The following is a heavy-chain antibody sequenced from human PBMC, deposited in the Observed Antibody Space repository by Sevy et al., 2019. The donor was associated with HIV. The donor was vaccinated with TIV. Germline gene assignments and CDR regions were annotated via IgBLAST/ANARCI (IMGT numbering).Heavy chain of an antibody. CDR1: GFTFSGYG. D-gene: IGHD6-13*01. CDR3: ANSRGRYEGSSWLYYYYLMDV. J-gene: IGHJ6*02. Sequence: GGSLRLSCAAAGFTFSGYGMHWARQAPGKGLEWVAVISSDGSDKEYAESVKGRFTVSRDNSKDTVYLQMNSLRLEDTAIYYCANSRGRYEGSSWLYYYYLMDVWGQGTTVTVSS. V-gene: IGHV3-30*18. CDR2: ISSDGSDK.